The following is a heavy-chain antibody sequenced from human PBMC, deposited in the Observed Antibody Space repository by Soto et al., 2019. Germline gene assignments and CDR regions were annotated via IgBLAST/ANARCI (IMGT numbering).Heavy chain of an antibody. J-gene: IGHJ5*02. Sequence: ASVKVSCKASGYTFTSYYMHWVRQAPGQGLEWMGIINPSGGSTSYAQKFQGRVTMTRDTSTSTVYMELSSLRSEDTAGYYCARVAITMVRGGWFDPWGQGTLVTVSS. D-gene: IGHD3-10*01. CDR2: INPSGGST. V-gene: IGHV1-46*01. CDR3: ARVAITMVRGGWFDP. CDR1: GYTFTSYY.